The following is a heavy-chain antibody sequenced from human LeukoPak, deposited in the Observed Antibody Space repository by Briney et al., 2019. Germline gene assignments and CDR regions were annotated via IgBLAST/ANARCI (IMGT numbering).Heavy chain of an antibody. Sequence: ASVKVSCKASGYNLISYGIIWVRQASGRGLEWMGWISAYNVSTNYAQKFQGRVTMTTDTSTGTAYMELRSLKSDDTAVYFCARPYDTSGYYNYYLDYWGQGTLVTVSS. D-gene: IGHD3-22*01. V-gene: IGHV1-18*01. J-gene: IGHJ4*02. CDR1: GYNLISYG. CDR3: ARPYDTSGYYNYYLDY. CDR2: ISAYNVST.